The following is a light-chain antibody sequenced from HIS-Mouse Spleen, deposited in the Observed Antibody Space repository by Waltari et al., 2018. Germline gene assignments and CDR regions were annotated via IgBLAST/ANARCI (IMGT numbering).Light chain of an antibody. CDR2: EDS. J-gene: IGLJ2*01. CDR1: AFPKKY. CDR3: YSTDSSGNHRV. Sequence: SYELTQPPSVSVSPGQTARITCSGDAFPKKYAYWYQQKSGQPPVLVSYEDSKRPSGIPERFSGSSSGTMATLTISGAQVEDEADYYCYSTDSSGNHRVFGGGTKLTVL. V-gene: IGLV3-10*01.